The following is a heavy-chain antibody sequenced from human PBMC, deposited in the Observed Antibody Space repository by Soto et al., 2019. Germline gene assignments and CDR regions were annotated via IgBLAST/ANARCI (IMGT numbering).Heavy chain of an antibody. Sequence: SETLSLTCAVYRGAFSGYYWSWIRQPPGKGLEWIGEINHSGSTTYNPSLKSRVTISVDTSKNQFSLKLSSVTAADTAVYYCARDSSSRPYYYYGMDVWGQGTTVTVYS. D-gene: IGHD6-6*01. CDR3: ARDSSSRPYYYYGMDV. J-gene: IGHJ6*02. CDR1: RGAFSGYY. V-gene: IGHV4-34*01. CDR2: INHSGST.